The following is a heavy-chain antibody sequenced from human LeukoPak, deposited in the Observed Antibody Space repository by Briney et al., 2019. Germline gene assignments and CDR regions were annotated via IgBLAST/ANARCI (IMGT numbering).Heavy chain of an antibody. CDR3: ARDYCSSTSCYAFYYYYGMDV. J-gene: IGHJ6*02. CDR1: GFTFSDYY. Sequence: GGSLRLSCAASGFTFSDYYMSWIRQAPGKGLEWVSYISSSGSTIYYADSVKGRFTISRDNAKNSLYLQMNSLRAEDTAVYYCARDYCSSTSCYAFYYYYGMDVWGQGTTVTVSS. D-gene: IGHD2-2*01. V-gene: IGHV3-11*01. CDR2: ISSSGSTI.